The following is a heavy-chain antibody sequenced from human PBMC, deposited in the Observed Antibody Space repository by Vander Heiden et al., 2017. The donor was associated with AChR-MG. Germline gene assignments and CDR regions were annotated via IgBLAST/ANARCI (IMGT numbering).Heavy chain of an antibody. CDR3: ARSPRLGSRSLDAFDV. CDR1: GGSLRRGGYS. CDR2: IYYSGNT. D-gene: IGHD1-26*01. J-gene: IGHJ3*01. Sequence: QPHLQESGSGLLKPSQTLSLTCTVSGGSLRRGGYSWGWIRQPPGKGLEWIGYIYYSGNTYYNPSLKTRVNMSVDRSETHFSLRLTAVTAADTATYYCARSPRLGSRSLDAFDVWGQGTLVTVSS. V-gene: IGHV4-30-2*01.